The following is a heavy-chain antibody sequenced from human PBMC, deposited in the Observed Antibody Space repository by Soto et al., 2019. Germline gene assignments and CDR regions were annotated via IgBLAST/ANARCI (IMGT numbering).Heavy chain of an antibody. CDR1: GGSISSGDYY. V-gene: IGHV4-30-4*01. J-gene: IGHJ4*02. Sequence: PSETLSLTCTVPGGSISSGDYYWSWIRQPPGKGLEWIGYIYYSGSTYYNPSLKSRVTISVDTSKNQFSLKLSSVTAADTAVYYCARVIIDFWSGYYPDYWGQGTLVTVS. D-gene: IGHD3-3*01. CDR2: IYYSGST. CDR3: ARVIIDFWSGYYPDY.